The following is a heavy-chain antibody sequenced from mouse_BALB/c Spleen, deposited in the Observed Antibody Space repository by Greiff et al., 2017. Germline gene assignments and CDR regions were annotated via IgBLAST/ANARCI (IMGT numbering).Heavy chain of an antibody. J-gene: IGHJ1*01. V-gene: IGHV2-6-7*01. Sequence: VKLVESGPGLVAPSQSLSITCTVSGFSLTGYGVNWVRQPPGKGLEWLGMIWGDGSTDYNSALKSRLSISKDNSKSQVFLKMNSLQTDDTARYYCAREPPRPSRYFDVWGAGTTVTVSS. CDR2: IWGDGST. CDR1: GFSLTGYG. CDR3: AREPPRPSRYFDV.